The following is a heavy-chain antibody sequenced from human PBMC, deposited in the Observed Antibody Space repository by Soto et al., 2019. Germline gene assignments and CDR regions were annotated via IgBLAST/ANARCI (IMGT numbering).Heavy chain of an antibody. V-gene: IGHV3-11*01. J-gene: IGHJ6*03. Sequence: GGSLRLSCAASGFTFSDYYMSWIRQAPGKGLEWVSYISSSSSTIYYADSVKGRFTISRDNAKNSLNLQMNSLRAEDTAVYYCASGRGSGSRLRAYYMDVWGKGTTVTVSS. D-gene: IGHD3-10*01. CDR2: ISSSSSTI. CDR1: GFTFSDYY. CDR3: ASGRGSGSRLRAYYMDV.